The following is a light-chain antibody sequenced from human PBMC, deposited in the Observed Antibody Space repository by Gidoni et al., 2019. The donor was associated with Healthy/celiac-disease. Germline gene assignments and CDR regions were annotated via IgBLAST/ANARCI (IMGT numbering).Light chain of an antibody. V-gene: IGKV3-15*01. J-gene: IGKJ1*01. Sequence: EIVMTQSPATLSVSPGERATLSCRASQSVSSNLAWYQQKPGQAPRLLIYGASTRATGIPARFSGSGSGTEFTLTISSLQSEDFAVYYCQQYNNWPRTFGXGXDQGGNQT. CDR3: QQYNNWPRT. CDR2: GAS. CDR1: QSVSSN.